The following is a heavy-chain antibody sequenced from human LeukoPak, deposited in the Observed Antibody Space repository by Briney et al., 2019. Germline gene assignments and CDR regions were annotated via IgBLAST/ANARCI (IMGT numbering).Heavy chain of an antibody. CDR3: ARGEYDYVWGSYRYTGIDY. J-gene: IGHJ4*02. D-gene: IGHD3-16*02. CDR1: GGTFSSYA. V-gene: IGHV1-69*06. Sequence: SVKVSCKASGGTFSSYAISWMRQAPGQGLEWMGGIIPIFGTANYAQKFQGRVTITADKSTSTAYMELSSLRSEDTAVYYCARGEYDYVWGSYRYTGIDYWGQGTLVTVSS. CDR2: IIPIFGTA.